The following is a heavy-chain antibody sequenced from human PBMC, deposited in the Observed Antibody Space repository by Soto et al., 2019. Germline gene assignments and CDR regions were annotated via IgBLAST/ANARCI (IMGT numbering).Heavy chain of an antibody. D-gene: IGHD3-22*01. CDR2: ISRNSATL. CDR1: GFIFEDFA. CDR3: AKDVGSYYYDTSAYLYDY. Sequence: EVQLVESWGGLVQPGGSVRLSCVGSGFIFEDFAMNWVRQVPGKGLEWVSGISRNSATLAYADSVKGRFIVSRDNAKNILYLQMNSLRAEDAALYYCAKDVGSYYYDTSAYLYDYWGQGTLVTVSS. V-gene: IGHV3-9*01. J-gene: IGHJ4*02.